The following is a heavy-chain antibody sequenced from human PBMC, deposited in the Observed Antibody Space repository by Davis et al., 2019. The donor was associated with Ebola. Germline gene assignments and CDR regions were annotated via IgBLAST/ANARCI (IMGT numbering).Heavy chain of an antibody. V-gene: IGHV1-46*01. Sequence: ASVKVSCKASGYTFTNYYIHWVRQAPGQGLEWMGGIIPIFGTANYAQKFQGRVTMTRDTSTSTVYMELSSLRSEDTAVYYCASDITGTTDYYYYYGMDVWGQGTTVTVSS. J-gene: IGHJ6*02. CDR3: ASDITGTTDYYYYYGMDV. CDR1: GYTFTNYY. D-gene: IGHD1-14*01. CDR2: IIPIFGTA.